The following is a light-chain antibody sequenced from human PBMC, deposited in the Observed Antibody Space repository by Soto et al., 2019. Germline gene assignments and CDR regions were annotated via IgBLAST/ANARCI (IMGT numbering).Light chain of an antibody. V-gene: IGKV1-5*03. J-gene: IGKJ1*01. CDR2: RAS. CDR3: QQYNSYSWT. CDR1: QSISSW. Sequence: DIQMTQSPSTLSASVGDRVTITCRASQSISSWLAWYQQKPGKAPKLLIYRASSLESGVPSRFSGGGSGTEFTLTISSLQPDDFATYYCQQYNSYSWTFGQGTNVEI.